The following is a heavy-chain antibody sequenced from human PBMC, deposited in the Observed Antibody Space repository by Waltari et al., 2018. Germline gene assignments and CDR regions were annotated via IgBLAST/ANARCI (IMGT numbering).Heavy chain of an antibody. CDR1: GYTFTGYY. CDR2: INPNSGGT. J-gene: IGHJ4*02. V-gene: IGHV1-2*02. D-gene: IGHD1-26*01. CDR3: ARDFHSGSYWGYYFDY. Sequence: QVQLVQSGAEVKKPGASVKVSCKASGYTFTGYYMHWVRQAPGQGLEWMGWINPNSGGTNYAQKFQGRVTMTRDTSISTAYMELSRLRSDDTGVYYCARDFHSGSYWGYYFDYWGQGTLVTVSS.